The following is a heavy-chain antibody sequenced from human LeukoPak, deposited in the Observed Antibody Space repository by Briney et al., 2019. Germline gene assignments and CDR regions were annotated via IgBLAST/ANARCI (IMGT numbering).Heavy chain of an antibody. CDR1: GFTFSDYY. J-gene: IGHJ5*02. CDR3: ARDFRGLVRGDNWFDP. Sequence: GGSLRLSCAASGFTFSDYYMSWIRQAPGKGLEWVSYISSSGSTIYYADSVKGRFTISRDNAKNSLYLQMNSLRAEDTAVYYCARDFRGLVRGDNWFDPWGQGTLVTVSS. V-gene: IGHV3-11*01. D-gene: IGHD1-26*01. CDR2: ISSSGSTI.